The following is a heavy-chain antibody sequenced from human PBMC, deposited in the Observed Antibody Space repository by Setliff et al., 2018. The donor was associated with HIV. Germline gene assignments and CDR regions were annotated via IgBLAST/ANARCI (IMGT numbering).Heavy chain of an antibody. CDR1: GYMFTDYY. CDR3: VRQDILTSYYMFDY. Sequence: ASVKVSCKASGYMFTDYYIHWVRQAPGQGLEWMGWINPKSGDTKYGQSFQGRVTMTRDTSISTAYMNLSGLRSNDTAVYYCVRQDILTSYYMFDYWGQGTLVTVSS. V-gene: IGHV1-2*02. J-gene: IGHJ4*02. D-gene: IGHD3-9*01. CDR2: INPKSGDT.